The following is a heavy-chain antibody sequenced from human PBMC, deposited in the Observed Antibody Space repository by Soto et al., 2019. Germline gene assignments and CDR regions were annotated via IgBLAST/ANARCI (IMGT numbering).Heavy chain of an antibody. D-gene: IGHD1-1*01. CDR1: GFTFSDYC. V-gene: IGHV3-11*01. J-gene: IGHJ3*02. CDR2: ICGSGSTI. CDR3: ARDLQQLAHDAFDI. Sequence: GGSLRLSCAASGFTFSDYCMSWIRQAPGKGLEWVSYICGSGSTIYYADSVKGRFTVSWDNAKNSLYLQMNSLRAEDTAVYYCARDLQQLAHDAFDIWGQGTMVTVSS.